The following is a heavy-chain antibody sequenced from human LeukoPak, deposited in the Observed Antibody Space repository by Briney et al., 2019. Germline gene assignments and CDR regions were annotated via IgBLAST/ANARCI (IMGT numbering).Heavy chain of an antibody. CDR1: GFTFSSYG. D-gene: IGHD4-17*01. CDR2: ISYDGSNK. CDR3: AKADYYGDYDRRDAFDI. V-gene: IGHV3-30*18. J-gene: IGHJ3*02. Sequence: QTGGSLRLSCAASGFTFSSYGMRWVRQAPGKGLEWVAVISYDGSNKYYADSVKGRFTISRDNSKNTLYLQMNSLRAEDTAVYYCAKADYYGDYDRRDAFDIWGQGTMVTVSS.